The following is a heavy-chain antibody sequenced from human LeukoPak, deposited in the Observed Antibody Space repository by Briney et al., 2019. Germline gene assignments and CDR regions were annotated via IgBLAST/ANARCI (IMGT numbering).Heavy chain of an antibody. CDR2: IKPNSGGI. CDR1: GYTFTDYY. J-gene: IGHJ6*02. D-gene: IGHD2-15*01. CDR3: AREVVPAAPRGLYHHNYGMNV. V-gene: IGHV1-2*02. Sequence: ASVKVSCKASGYTFTDYYIHWVRQAPGRGLEWMGRIKPNSGGINYAQNFQDRVTMTRDTSMSTVYMEVSSLTVDGTAVYYCAREVVPAAPRGLYHHNYGMNVWGPGATVTVSS.